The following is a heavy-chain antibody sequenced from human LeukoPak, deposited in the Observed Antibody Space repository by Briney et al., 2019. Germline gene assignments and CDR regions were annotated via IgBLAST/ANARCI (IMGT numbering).Heavy chain of an antibody. V-gene: IGHV1-18*01. Sequence: GASVKVSCKASGYTFTSYGISWVRQAPGQGLEWMGWISAYNGNTNYAQKLQGRVTMTTDTSTSTAYMELRSLRSDDTAVYYCARFYDYPPPYYFDYWGQGTLVTVSS. J-gene: IGHJ4*02. CDR3: ARFYDYPPPYYFDY. D-gene: IGHD2/OR15-2a*01. CDR1: GYTFTSYG. CDR2: ISAYNGNT.